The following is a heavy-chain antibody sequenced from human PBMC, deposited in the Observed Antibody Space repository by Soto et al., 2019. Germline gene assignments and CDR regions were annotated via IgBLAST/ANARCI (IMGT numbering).Heavy chain of an antibody. CDR2: ISGSGGST. CDR3: AKCTSYYYDSSGYHYDY. J-gene: IGHJ4*02. D-gene: IGHD3-22*01. CDR1: VFTFSTYA. Sequence: PGGSLRLSCAASVFTFSTYAMSWVRQAPGKGLEWVSAISGSGGSTYYADSVKGRFTISRDNSKNTLYLQMNSLRAEDTAVYYCAKCTSYYYDSSGYHYDYWGQGTLVTVSS. V-gene: IGHV3-23*01.